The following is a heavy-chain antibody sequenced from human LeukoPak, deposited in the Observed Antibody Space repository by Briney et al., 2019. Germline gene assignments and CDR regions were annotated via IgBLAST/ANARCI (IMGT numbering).Heavy chain of an antibody. V-gene: IGHV3-9*01. Sequence: PGGSLRLSCAASGFTFSSYAMSWVRQAPGKGLEWVSGISWNSGNIGYADSVKGRFTISRDNAKNSLYLQMNSLRAEDTALYYCAKDARLGIAPPGTRFDYWGQGTLVTVSS. CDR1: GFTFSSYA. CDR2: ISWNSGNI. CDR3: AKDARLGIAPPGTRFDY. J-gene: IGHJ4*02. D-gene: IGHD6-13*01.